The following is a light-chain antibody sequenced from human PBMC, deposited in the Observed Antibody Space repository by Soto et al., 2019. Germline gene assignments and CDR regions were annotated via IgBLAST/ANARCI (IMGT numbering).Light chain of an antibody. CDR1: SGHSSYA. Sequence: QPVLTQSPSASASLGASVKLTCTLSSGHSSYAIAWHQQQPEKGPRYLMKLNSDGSHSKGDGIPDRFSGSSSGTEGYLTISSLQSEDEADYYCQTWGTGPAVFGGGTQLTVL. CDR3: QTWGTGPAV. J-gene: IGLJ7*01. V-gene: IGLV4-69*01. CDR2: LNSDGSH.